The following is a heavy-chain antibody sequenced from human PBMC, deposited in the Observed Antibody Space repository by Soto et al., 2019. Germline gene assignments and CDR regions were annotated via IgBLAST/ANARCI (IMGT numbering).Heavy chain of an antibody. V-gene: IGHV3-73*01. CDR2: IRSKANSYST. D-gene: IGHD3-3*01. CDR3: TSMIFGVVIDAFDI. Sequence: GGSLRLSCAASGFTFSGSAMHWVRQASGKGLEWVGRIRSKANSYSTAYAASVKGRFTISRDDSKNTAYLQMNSLKTEDTAVYYCTSMIFGVVIDAFDIWGQGTMVTVSS. CDR1: GFTFSGSA. J-gene: IGHJ3*02.